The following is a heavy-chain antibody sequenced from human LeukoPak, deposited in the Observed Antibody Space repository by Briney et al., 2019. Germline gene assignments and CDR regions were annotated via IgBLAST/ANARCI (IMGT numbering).Heavy chain of an antibody. CDR3: AKGPSLRYFDWLPRDP. D-gene: IGHD3-9*01. CDR2: ISYDGSNK. Sequence: GRSLRLSCAASGFTFSSYGMHWVRQAPGKGLEWVAVISYDGSNKYYADSVKGRFTISRDNSKNTLYLQMNSLRAEDTAVYHCAKGPSLRYFDWLPRDPWGQGTLVTVSS. CDR1: GFTFSSYG. J-gene: IGHJ5*02. V-gene: IGHV3-30*18.